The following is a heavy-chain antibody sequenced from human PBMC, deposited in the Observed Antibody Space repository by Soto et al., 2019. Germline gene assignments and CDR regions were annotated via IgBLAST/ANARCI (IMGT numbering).Heavy chain of an antibody. D-gene: IGHD5-12*01. J-gene: IGHJ4*02. CDR2: IIPIFGTA. Sequence: SVKLSCKASGGTFSSYAISWVRQAPGQGLEWMGGIIPIFGTANYAQKFQGRVTITADESTSTAYMELSSLRSEDTAVYYCARDKRGSYSGYEQKDFNYFDYWGQGTLVTVSS. CDR1: GGTFSSYA. V-gene: IGHV1-69*13. CDR3: ARDKRGSYSGYEQKDFNYFDY.